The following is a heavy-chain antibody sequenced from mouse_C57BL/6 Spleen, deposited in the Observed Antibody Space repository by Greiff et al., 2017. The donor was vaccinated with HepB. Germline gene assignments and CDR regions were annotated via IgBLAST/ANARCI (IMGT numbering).Heavy chain of an antibody. D-gene: IGHD2-2*01. Sequence: EVMLVESGGGLVKPGGSLKLSCAASGFTFSDYGMHWVRQAPEKGLEWVAYISSGSSTIYYADTVKGRFTISRDNAKNTLFLQMTSLRSEDTAMYYCARERVTTHWYFDVWGTGTTVTVSS. V-gene: IGHV5-17*01. J-gene: IGHJ1*03. CDR3: ARERVTTHWYFDV. CDR2: ISSGSSTI. CDR1: GFTFSDYG.